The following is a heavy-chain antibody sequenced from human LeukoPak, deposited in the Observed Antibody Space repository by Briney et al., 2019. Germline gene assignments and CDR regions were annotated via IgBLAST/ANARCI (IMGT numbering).Heavy chain of an antibody. J-gene: IGHJ4*02. D-gene: IGHD6-13*01. CDR1: GFTFSSYS. CDR3: ASGQKLGF. CDR2: IKQDGSDK. V-gene: IGHV3-7*01. Sequence: GGSLRLSCVAYGFTFSSYSMSWARQAPGKGLEWVANIKQDGSDKYYVDSVKGRFTISRDNAKNSLYLRMNSLRAEDTAVYYCASGQKLGFWGQGTLVTVSS.